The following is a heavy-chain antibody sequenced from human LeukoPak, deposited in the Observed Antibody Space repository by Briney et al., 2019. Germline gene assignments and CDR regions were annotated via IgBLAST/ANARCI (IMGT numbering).Heavy chain of an antibody. Sequence: GGSLRVSCAASGFTFSSYAMHWVRQAPGNGLEWVAVISYDGSNKYYADSVKGRFTISRDNSKNTLYLQMNSLRAEDTAVYYCARDRRGYKWGDSVVLGYWGQGTLVTVSS. CDR1: GFTFSSYA. CDR3: ARDRRGYKWGDSVVLGY. V-gene: IGHV3-30-3*01. D-gene: IGHD5-24*01. J-gene: IGHJ4*02. CDR2: ISYDGSNK.